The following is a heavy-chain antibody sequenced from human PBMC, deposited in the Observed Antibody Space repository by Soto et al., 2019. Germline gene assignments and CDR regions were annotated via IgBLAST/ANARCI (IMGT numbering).Heavy chain of an antibody. Sequence: ASVKVSCKASGYTFTSYDINWVRQATGQGLEWMGWMNPNSGNTGYAQKFQGRVTMTRNTSISTAYMELSSLRSEDTAVYYCARGETKQVYAIQADYYMDVWGKGTTVTVSS. CDR2: MNPNSGNT. D-gene: IGHD2-8*01. J-gene: IGHJ6*03. CDR3: ARGETKQVYAIQADYYMDV. CDR1: GYTFTSYD. V-gene: IGHV1-8*01.